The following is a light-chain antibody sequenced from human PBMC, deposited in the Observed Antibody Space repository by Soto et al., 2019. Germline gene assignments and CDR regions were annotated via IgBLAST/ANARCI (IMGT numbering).Light chain of an antibody. Sequence: EIALTQSAGTLSLSPGQRATLSCRASQSVSTSYLAWCKQKPGQAPRHLTHGASSRATGFPDRFSGSGSGTDFALTISSLEPGDGAVYYCQQYGGSALTFGGATKVEIK. V-gene: IGKV3-20*01. J-gene: IGKJ4*01. CDR1: QSVSTSY. CDR3: QQYGGSALT. CDR2: GAS.